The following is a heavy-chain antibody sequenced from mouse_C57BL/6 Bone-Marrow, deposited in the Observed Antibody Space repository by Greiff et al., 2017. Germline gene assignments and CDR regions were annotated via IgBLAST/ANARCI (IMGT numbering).Heavy chain of an antibody. CDR1: GYTFTDHT. Sequence: QVQLQQSDAELVKPGASVKISCKASGYTFTDHTIHWMKQRPEQGLEWIGYIYPRDGSTKYNEKFKGKATLTAEKSSSTAYMQLNSLTSEDSAVYFWARSRYYGSSYFAYWGQGTLVTVSA. D-gene: IGHD1-1*01. CDR3: ARSRYYGSSYFAY. CDR2: IYPRDGST. J-gene: IGHJ3*01. V-gene: IGHV1-78*01.